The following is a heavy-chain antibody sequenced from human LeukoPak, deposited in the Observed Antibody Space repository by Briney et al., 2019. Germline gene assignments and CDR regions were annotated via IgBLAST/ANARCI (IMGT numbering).Heavy chain of an antibody. Sequence: GASVKVSCKASGYTFTMYYMHWVRQAPGQGLEWMGIINPSGGSTSYAQKFQGRVTMTRDTSTSTVYMELSSLRSEDTAVYYCAGPILTGYYNLERWGQGTLVTVSS. CDR3: AGPILTGYYNLER. J-gene: IGHJ4*02. CDR1: GYTFTMYY. CDR2: INPSGGST. D-gene: IGHD3-9*01. V-gene: IGHV1-46*01.